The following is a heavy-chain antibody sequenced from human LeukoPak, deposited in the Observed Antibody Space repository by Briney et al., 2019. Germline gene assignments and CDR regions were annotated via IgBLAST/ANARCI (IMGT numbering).Heavy chain of an antibody. CDR3: ARDPPYCTNGVCYTGEGWFDP. CDR1: GYTFTSYG. V-gene: IGHV1-18*01. Sequence: ASVKVSCKASGYTFTSYGISWVRQAPGQGLEWVGWISAYNGNTNYAQKLQGRVTMTTDTSTSTAYMELRSLRSDDTAVYYCARDPPYCTNGVCYTGEGWFDPWGQGTLVTVSS. CDR2: ISAYNGNT. D-gene: IGHD2-8*01. J-gene: IGHJ5*02.